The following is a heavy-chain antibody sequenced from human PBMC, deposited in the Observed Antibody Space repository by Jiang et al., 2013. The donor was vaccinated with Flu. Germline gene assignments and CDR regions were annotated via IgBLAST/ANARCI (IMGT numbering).Heavy chain of an antibody. CDR3: ARPLNYNLLTGYRY. CDR2: IYYSGTT. CDR1: GGSISTSGYY. V-gene: IGHV4-39*01. J-gene: IGHJ4*02. Sequence: LLKPSETLSLTCSVSGGSISTSGYYWGWIRQPPGKGLEWIGAIYYSGTTYYNPSLKSRVTISVDTSKNQFSLKLTSVTAADTAVYHCARPLNYNLLTGYRYWGQGMLVTVSS. D-gene: IGHD3-9*01.